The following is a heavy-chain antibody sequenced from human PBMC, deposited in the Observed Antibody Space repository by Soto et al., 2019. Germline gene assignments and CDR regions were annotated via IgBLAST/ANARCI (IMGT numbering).Heavy chain of an antibody. CDR3: TTDLLFPHPYDFWSGYLNY. D-gene: IGHD3-3*01. CDR2: IKSKTDGGTT. Sequence: GVSLRLSCAASGFTFSNAWMNWVRQAPGKGLEWVGRIKSKTDGGTTDYAAPVKGRFTISRDDSKNTLYLQMNSLKTEDTAVYYCTTDLLFPHPYDFWSGYLNYWGQGTLVTVSS. V-gene: IGHV3-15*07. CDR1: GFTFSNAW. J-gene: IGHJ4*02.